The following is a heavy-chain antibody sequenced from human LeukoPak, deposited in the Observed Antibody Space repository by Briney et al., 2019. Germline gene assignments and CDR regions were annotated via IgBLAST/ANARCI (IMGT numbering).Heavy chain of an antibody. CDR3: ARGARAGYNLEPFDY. CDR2: IYYSGST. V-gene: IGHV4-59*08. CDR1: GGSMSSYY. Sequence: SETLSLTCTVSGGSMSSYYWGWIRQPPGKGLEWIGYIYYSGSTKYNPSLKSRVTISVDTSKNQFSLRLSSVTAADTAVYYCARGARAGYNLEPFDYWGQGTLVTVSS. J-gene: IGHJ4*02. D-gene: IGHD5-24*01.